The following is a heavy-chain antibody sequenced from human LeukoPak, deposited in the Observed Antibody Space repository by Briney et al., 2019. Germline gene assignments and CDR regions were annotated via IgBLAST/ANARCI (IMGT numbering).Heavy chain of an antibody. CDR1: GVSIISSNYY. Sequence: SETLSLTCTVSGVSIISSNYYWGWFRQPPGKGRDWIASVFYSRRPRHTPSLKTRVTISVDTSKNEFSLNLSSVTAEDTAVYYCARRLGSSADGILKYYFDYWGQGTLVTVSS. J-gene: IGHJ4*02. CDR2: VFYSRRP. D-gene: IGHD6-13*01. CDR3: ARRLGSSADGILKYYFDY. V-gene: IGHV4-39*01.